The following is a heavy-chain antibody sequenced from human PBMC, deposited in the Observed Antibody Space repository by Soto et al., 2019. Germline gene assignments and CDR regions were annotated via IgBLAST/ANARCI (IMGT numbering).Heavy chain of an antibody. V-gene: IGHV1-46*03. CDR3: ARDAYGSDY. CDR1: GYTFSDYH. D-gene: IGHD3-10*01. J-gene: IGHJ4*02. Sequence: ASVKVSCKTSGYTFSDYHIHWVRQAPGQGLEWMGRMIPTDGSTMYAQKFQGRVTLTRDTSTSTAYIELTSLRFEDTAFYYCARDAYGSDYWGQGTQVTVS. CDR2: MIPTDGST.